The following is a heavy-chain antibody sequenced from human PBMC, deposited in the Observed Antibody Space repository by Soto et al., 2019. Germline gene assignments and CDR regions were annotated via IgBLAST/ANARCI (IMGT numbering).Heavy chain of an antibody. Sequence: EVHLLESGGGLVQPGGSLRLSCAASGFTFSSYAMSWVRQAPGKGLEWVSSISGSGYSTYYADSVKGRFTITRDNSKITLYLQLNSLRAEDTAVYYCAKSTRSSSGWAGKHDYWGQGTLVTVSS. CDR1: GFTFSSYA. J-gene: IGHJ4*02. D-gene: IGHD6-19*01. V-gene: IGHV3-23*01. CDR2: ISGSGYST. CDR3: AKSTRSSSGWAGKHDY.